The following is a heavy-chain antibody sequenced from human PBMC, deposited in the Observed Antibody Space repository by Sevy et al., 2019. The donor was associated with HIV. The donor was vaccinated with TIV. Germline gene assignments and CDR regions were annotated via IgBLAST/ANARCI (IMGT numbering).Heavy chain of an antibody. J-gene: IGHJ4*02. V-gene: IGHV3-23*01. CDR1: GFTFSKYS. CDR3: AREGCTKPHDY. CDR2: LSFGCGEI. Sequence: GESLKISCAASGFTFSKYSMSWVRQPPGKGLVGVSTLSFGCGEINHANSVKGRFTISRDNSKNWLYLQMNNLRAEDTAVYYCAREGCTKPHDYWGQGTLVTVSS. D-gene: IGHD2-8*01.